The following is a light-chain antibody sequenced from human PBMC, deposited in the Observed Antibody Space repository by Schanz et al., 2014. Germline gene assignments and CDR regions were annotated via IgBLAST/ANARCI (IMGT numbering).Light chain of an antibody. J-gene: IGLJ3*02. V-gene: IGLV1-40*01. Sequence: QSVLTQPPSVSGAPGQRVTISCTGSSSNIGAGYVLHWYQQLPGTAPKLLIYGNSNRPSGVPDRFSGSRSGTSASLAITGLQAEDEGDYYCAAWDDSLSAWLFGGGTKLTVL. CDR1: SSNIGAGYV. CDR3: AAWDDSLSAWL. CDR2: GNS.